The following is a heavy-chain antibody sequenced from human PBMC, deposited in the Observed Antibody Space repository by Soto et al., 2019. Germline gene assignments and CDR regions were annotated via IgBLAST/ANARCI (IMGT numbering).Heavy chain of an antibody. CDR3: ARPPSSSGSGDSFDY. D-gene: IGHD6-13*01. CDR1: GGTFSSYA. CDR2: IIPIFGTA. V-gene: IGHV1-69*13. Sequence: SVKVSCKASGGTFSSYAIIWVRQAPGQGLEWMGGIIPIFGTANYAQKFQGRVTITADESTSTPYMELSSLRSEDTAVYYCARPPSSSGSGDSFDYWGQGPLVPVSS. J-gene: IGHJ4*02.